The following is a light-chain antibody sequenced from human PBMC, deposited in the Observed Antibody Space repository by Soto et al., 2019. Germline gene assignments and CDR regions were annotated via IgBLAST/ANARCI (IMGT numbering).Light chain of an antibody. CDR1: SGVVGGYDY. J-gene: IGLJ1*01. CDR2: DVT. CDR3: SSYTSSTSYV. Sequence: QSVLTQPASVSGSPGQSITISCTGTSGVVGGYDYVSWYQQHPGKAPKLMIYDVTNRPSGVSNRFSGSKSGNTASLTISGLQAEDEASYYCSSYTSSTSYVFGTGTKVTVL. V-gene: IGLV2-14*01.